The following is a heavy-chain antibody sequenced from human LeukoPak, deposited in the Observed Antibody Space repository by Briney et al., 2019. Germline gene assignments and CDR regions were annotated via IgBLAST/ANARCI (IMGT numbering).Heavy chain of an antibody. Sequence: GGSLRLSCAVSGLTVSRTHFSWVRQTPGNGLQWVSVIYSGGYTYYGDSVKGRFTISRDNAKNTLYLQMSGLRNEDPAIYYCARASGSTAYYCDHWGQGALVTVSS. CDR2: IYSGGYT. CDR1: GLTVSRTH. V-gene: IGHV3-66*02. J-gene: IGHJ4*02. D-gene: IGHD3-16*01. CDR3: ARASGSTAYYCDH.